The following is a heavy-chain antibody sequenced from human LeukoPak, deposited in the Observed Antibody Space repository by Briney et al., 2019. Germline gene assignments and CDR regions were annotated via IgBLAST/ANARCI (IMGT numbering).Heavy chain of an antibody. Sequence: PGGSLRLSCSASGFPFSSHSMNWVRQAPGKGLEWVSYISASGSNIYYVDSVEGRFTVSRDNAKNSLFLQMNSPRAEDTAVYYCVRVKGSYFDFWGQGTLVTVSS. CDR1: GFPFSSHS. J-gene: IGHJ4*02. CDR3: VRVKGSYFDF. V-gene: IGHV3-48*01. CDR2: ISASGSNI.